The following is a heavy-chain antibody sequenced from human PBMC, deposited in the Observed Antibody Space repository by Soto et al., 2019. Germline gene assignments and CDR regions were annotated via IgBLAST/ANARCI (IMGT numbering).Heavy chain of an antibody. D-gene: IGHD1-26*01. CDR3: AGMQEGALAH. CDR2: IYHSGST. J-gene: IGHJ4*02. V-gene: IGHV4-59*12. CDR1: VGSISSYY. Sequence: SETLSLTCTVSVGSISSYYWPLIRQPPGKGLEWIGYIYHSGSTTYNPSLRSRVTISVDTSKNQLSLKLNSVIPESTAVYYCAGMQEGALAHWGKGTLVSVSS.